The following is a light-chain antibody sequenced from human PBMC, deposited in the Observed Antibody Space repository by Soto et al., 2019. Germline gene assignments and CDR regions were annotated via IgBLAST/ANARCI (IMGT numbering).Light chain of an antibody. J-gene: IGLJ3*02. Sequence: QLVLTQPPSVSGAPGQRVTISCTGSSSKIGAGYDVHWYQQLPGTAPKLLIYGNSNRPSGVPDRFSGSKSGTSASLAITGIQAEDEADYYCQSYDSSLSGSVFGGGTKLTVL. CDR3: QSYDSSLSGSV. CDR2: GNS. V-gene: IGLV1-40*01. CDR1: SSKIGAGYD.